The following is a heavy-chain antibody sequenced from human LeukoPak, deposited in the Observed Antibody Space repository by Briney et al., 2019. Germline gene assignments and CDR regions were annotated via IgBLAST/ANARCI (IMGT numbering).Heavy chain of an antibody. J-gene: IGHJ6*04. CDR1: GYSISSGYY. V-gene: IGHV4-38-2*02. CDR3: ARLPLAAAGSRPH. CDR2: IYHSGST. Sequence: SETLSLTCTVSGYSISSGYYWGWIRQPPGKGLEWIGSIYHSGSTYYNPSLKSRVTISVDTSKNQFSLKLSSVTAADTAVYYCARLPLAAAGSRPHWGKGTTVTVSS. D-gene: IGHD6-13*01.